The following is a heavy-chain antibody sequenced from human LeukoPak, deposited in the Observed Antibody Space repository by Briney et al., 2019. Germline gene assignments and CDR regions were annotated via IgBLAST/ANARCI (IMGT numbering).Heavy chain of an antibody. J-gene: IGHJ4*02. CDR2: ISSSSSTI. Sequence: PGGSLRLSCAASGFTFRSYSMNWVRQAPGKGLEWVSYISSSSSTIYYADSVKGRFTISRDNAKNSLYLQMNSLRAEDTAVYYCAKDAYYYSGYFDYWGQGTLVTVSS. D-gene: IGHD3-10*01. V-gene: IGHV3-48*01. CDR3: AKDAYYYSGYFDY. CDR1: GFTFRSYS.